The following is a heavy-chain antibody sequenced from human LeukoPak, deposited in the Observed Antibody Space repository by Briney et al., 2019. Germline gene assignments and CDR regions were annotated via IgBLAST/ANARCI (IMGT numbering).Heavy chain of an antibody. V-gene: IGHV3-64*02. Sequence: GGSLRLSCAASGFTLSSYDMYWIRQAPGKGPEYVSAIIIGGSPFYADSVEGRFTISRDNSKNMLYLQMGSLTAEDMAVYYCSRGHGDYWGQGTLVTVSS. CDR1: GFTLSSYD. CDR3: SRGHGDY. J-gene: IGHJ4*02. CDR2: IIIGGSP.